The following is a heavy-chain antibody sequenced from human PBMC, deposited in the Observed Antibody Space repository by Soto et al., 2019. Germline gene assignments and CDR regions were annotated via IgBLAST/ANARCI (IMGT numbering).Heavy chain of an antibody. Sequence: PSETLSLTCPVSGGSISNYYWSWIRQPPGKGLEWIGYIYYSGSPNYNPSLKSRVTISVDTSKNQFSLKLSSVTAADTAVYYCASSNIAAAGFYYYGMDVWGRGTTVTVSS. CDR1: GGSISNYY. D-gene: IGHD6-13*01. V-gene: IGHV4-59*01. J-gene: IGHJ6*02. CDR2: IYYSGSP. CDR3: ASSNIAAAGFYYYGMDV.